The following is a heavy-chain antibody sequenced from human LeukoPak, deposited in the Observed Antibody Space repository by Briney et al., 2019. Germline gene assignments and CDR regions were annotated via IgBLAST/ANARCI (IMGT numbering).Heavy chain of an antibody. CDR3: ATTLTTYLDY. D-gene: IGHD4-11*01. CDR2: ISGSGVST. J-gene: IGHJ4*01. CDR1: GFTFSNYA. V-gene: IGHV3-23*01. Sequence: GGSLRLSCAASGFTFSNYAMSWVRQAPGKGLEWVSTISGSGVSTSYAGSVKGRFTISRDKSKNTLYPQMNSLTAEDTAVYYCATTLTTYLDYWGHGTLVTVSS.